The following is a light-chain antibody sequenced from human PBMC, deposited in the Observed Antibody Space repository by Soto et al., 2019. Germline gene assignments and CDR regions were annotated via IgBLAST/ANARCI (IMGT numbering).Light chain of an antibody. CDR3: AAWDDSLSVVV. J-gene: IGLJ2*01. CDR2: RNN. Sequence: QSVLTQPPSASGTPGQRVTISCSGSSSNIGSNYVYWYRQLPGTAPKLLIYRNNQRSSGVPDRFSGSKSGTSASLAISGLRSEDEDEYYCAAWDDSLSVVVFGGGTQLTVL. CDR1: SSNIGSNY. V-gene: IGLV1-47*01.